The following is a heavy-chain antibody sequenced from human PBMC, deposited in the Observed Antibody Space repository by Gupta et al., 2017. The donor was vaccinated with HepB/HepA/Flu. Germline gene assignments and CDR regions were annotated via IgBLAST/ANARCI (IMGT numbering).Heavy chain of an antibody. V-gene: IGHV1-8*01. D-gene: IGHD6-13*01. CDR3: ARGIAEGVDF. CDR1: GYTFTSLD. J-gene: IGHJ4*02. Sequence: QVQLVQSGAEVKKPGASVKVSCKSSGYTFTSLDINWVRQAAGQGLEWMGWVSPNSGRTGYAQKFQGRITMTRDTSINTVYMELSSLTCEDTAVYYCARGIAEGVDFWGQGTLVTVSS. CDR2: VSPNSGRT.